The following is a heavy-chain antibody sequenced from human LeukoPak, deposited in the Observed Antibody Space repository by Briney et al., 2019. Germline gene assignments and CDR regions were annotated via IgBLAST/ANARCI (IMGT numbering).Heavy chain of an antibody. CDR2: INWNGGST. CDR1: GFTFDDYG. D-gene: IGHD5-12*01. V-gene: IGHV3-20*04. Sequence: GGSLRLSCAASGFTFDDYGMSWVRQAPGKGLEWVSGINWNGGSTGYADSVKSRFTISRDNAKNSLYLQMNSLRAEDTALYYCARDRAYHYLFDYWGQGTLVTVSS. CDR3: ARDRAYHYLFDY. J-gene: IGHJ4*02.